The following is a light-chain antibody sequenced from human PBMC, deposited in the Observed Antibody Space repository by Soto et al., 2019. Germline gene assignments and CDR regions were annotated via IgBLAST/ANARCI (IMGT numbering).Light chain of an antibody. J-gene: IGLJ1*01. V-gene: IGLV2-8*01. CDR2: EVN. CDR3: SSYAGSSNV. Sequence: QSVLTQPPSASGSPGQSVAISCTGTSSDFGGYNYVSWYQQHPGKAPKLMIYEVNKRPSGVPELSSGSKSGNTASLTVSGLQAEDEADYSCSSYAGSSNVFGTGTKVTVL. CDR1: SSDFGGYNY.